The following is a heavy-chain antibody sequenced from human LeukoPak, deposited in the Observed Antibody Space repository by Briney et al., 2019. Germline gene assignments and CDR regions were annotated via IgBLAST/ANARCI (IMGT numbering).Heavy chain of an antibody. CDR1: GYTFTSYY. V-gene: IGHV1-46*01. J-gene: IGHJ3*02. CDR2: INPSGGST. D-gene: IGHD4-11*01. CDR3: AKDIGATDYTPEAFDI. Sequence: ASVKVSCKASGYTFTSYYMHWVRQAPGQGLEWMGIINPSGGSTSYAQKFQGRVTMTRDMSTSTVYMELSSLRSEDTALFYCAKDIGATDYTPEAFDIWGQGTVVTVSS.